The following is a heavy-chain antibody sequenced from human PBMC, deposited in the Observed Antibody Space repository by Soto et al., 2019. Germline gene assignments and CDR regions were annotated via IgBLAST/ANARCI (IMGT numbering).Heavy chain of an antibody. CDR2: IYYTGYT. CDR3: ARVKWFGESGFDY. V-gene: IGHV4-59*01. D-gene: IGHD3-10*01. Sequence: SETLSLTCTVSGGSISSYYWSWIRQPPGKGLEWIGYIYYTGYTNYNPSLKSRVTISVDTSKNQFSLNVSSVTAADTAVYYCARVKWFGESGFDYWGPGTLVTVSS. J-gene: IGHJ4*02. CDR1: GGSISSYY.